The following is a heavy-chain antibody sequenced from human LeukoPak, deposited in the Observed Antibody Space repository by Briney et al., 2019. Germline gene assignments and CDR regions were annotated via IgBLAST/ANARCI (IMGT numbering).Heavy chain of an antibody. CDR2: INGSGTST. V-gene: IGHV3-23*01. CDR3: ALRYSSRYYFAF. Sequence: PRGSLRLSCAASGFTFSSYAMSWVRQAPGKGLEWGSAINGSGTSTAYADSVKGRFTISRDNSKNTLYLQMNSLRAEDTAVYYCALRYSSRYYFAFWGQGTLLTVSS. D-gene: IGHD6-19*01. J-gene: IGHJ4*02. CDR1: GFTFSSYA.